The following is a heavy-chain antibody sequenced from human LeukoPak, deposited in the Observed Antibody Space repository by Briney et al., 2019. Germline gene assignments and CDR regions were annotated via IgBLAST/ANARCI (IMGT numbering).Heavy chain of an antibody. D-gene: IGHD5-24*01. J-gene: IGHJ4*02. CDR1: GLTFSSYG. CDR2: ISYDGSLK. V-gene: IGHV3-30*03. Sequence: PGGSLRLSCAASGLTFSSYGMHWVRQAPGKGLEWVAAISYDGSLKYYPDSVKGRFTISRDNSMDTLYLQMNSLRAEDTAVYYCARFKDGYNRFDSWGQGTLVTVSS. CDR3: ARFKDGYNRFDS.